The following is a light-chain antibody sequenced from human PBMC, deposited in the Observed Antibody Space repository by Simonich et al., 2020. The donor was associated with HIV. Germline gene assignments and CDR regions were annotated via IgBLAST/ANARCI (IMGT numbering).Light chain of an antibody. CDR3: QLYYATPYA. CDR2: WAS. V-gene: IGKV4-1*01. Sequence: DIVMTQSQDSLAVSLGERATINCKSSQSVLYSSNNKNYLAWYQQKPGQPPRLLVYWASTRESGVPVRCSGSGSGTDFTLTISSLKAEDVAVYYCQLYYATPYAFGQGTNLDIK. J-gene: IGKJ2*01. CDR1: QSVLYSSNNKNY.